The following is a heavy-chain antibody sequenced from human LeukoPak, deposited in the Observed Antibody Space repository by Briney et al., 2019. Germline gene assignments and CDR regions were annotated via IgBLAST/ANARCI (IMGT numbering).Heavy chain of an antibody. J-gene: IGHJ6*03. CDR1: GGSFSGYY. V-gene: IGHV4-34*01. CDR2: INHSGST. Sequence: PSETLSLTCAVYGGSFSGYYWSWIRQPPGKGLGWIGEINHSGSTNYNPSLKSRVTISVDTSKNQFSLKLSSVTAADTAVYYCARPHYYYMDVWGKGTTVTVSS. CDR3: ARPHYYYMDV.